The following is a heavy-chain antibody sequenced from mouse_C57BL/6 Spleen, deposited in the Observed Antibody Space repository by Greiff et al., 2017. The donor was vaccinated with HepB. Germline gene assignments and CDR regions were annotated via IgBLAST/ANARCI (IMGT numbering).Heavy chain of an antibody. CDR2: IYPGDGDT. CDR3: ARNRGYDYGYFDV. V-gene: IGHV1-82*01. J-gene: IGHJ1*03. D-gene: IGHD2-3*01. CDR1: GYAFSSSW. Sequence: VQLQQSGPELVKPGASVKISCKASGYAFSSSWMNWVKQRPGKGLEWIGRIYPGDGDTNYNGKFKGKATLTADKSSSTAYMQLSSLTSEDSAVYFCARNRGYDYGYFDVWGTGTTVTVSS.